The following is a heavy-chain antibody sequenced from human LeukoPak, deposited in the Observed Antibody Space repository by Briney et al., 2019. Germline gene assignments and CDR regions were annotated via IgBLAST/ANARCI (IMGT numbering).Heavy chain of an antibody. J-gene: IGHJ4*02. CDR2: IGTAGDT. Sequence: GGSLRLSCAASGFTFSSYDMHWVRQATGKGLEWVSAIGTAGDTYYLGSVKGRFTISRENAKNSLYLQMNSLRAGDTAVYYCARALGSGSYDYWGQGTLVTVSS. D-gene: IGHD3-10*02. CDR1: GFTFSSYD. V-gene: IGHV3-13*01. CDR3: ARALGSGSYDY.